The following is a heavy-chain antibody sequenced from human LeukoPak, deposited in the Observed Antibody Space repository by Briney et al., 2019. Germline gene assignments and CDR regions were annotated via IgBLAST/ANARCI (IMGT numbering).Heavy chain of an antibody. CDR1: GGSFSGYY. CDR3: ARGDYYDSSGYYSP. J-gene: IGHJ5*02. Sequence: SETLSLTCAVYGGSFSGYYWSWIRQPPGKGLEWIGYIYYSGSTYYNPSLKSRVTISVDTSKNQYSLKLSSVTAADTAVYYCARGDYYDSSGYYSPWGQGTLVTVSS. D-gene: IGHD3-22*01. CDR2: IYYSGST. V-gene: IGHV4-34*09.